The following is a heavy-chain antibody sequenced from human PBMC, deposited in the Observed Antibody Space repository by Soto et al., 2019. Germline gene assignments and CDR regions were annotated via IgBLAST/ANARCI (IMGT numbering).Heavy chain of an antibody. CDR2: IIPILGIA. V-gene: IGHV1-69*08. CDR3: ARDNRGGSSHY. D-gene: IGHD1-26*01. J-gene: IGHJ4*02. Sequence: QVQLVQSGAEVKKPGSSVKVSCKASGGTFSSYTISWVRQAPGQGLEWMGRIIPILGIANYAQKFQGRVTITADKPTSTAYMELSSLRSEDTAVYYCARDNRGGSSHYWGQGTLVTVSS. CDR1: GGTFSSYT.